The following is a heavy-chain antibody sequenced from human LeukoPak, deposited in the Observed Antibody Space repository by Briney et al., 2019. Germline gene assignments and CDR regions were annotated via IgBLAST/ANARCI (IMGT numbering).Heavy chain of an antibody. CDR3: ARGQAGWSLDY. CDR2: IYHSGST. CDR1: GGSISSGGYS. J-gene: IGHJ4*02. D-gene: IGHD6-19*01. Sequence: PSETLSLTCAVSGGSISSGGYSWSWIRQPPGKGLEWIGYIYHSGSTYYNPSLKSRVTISVDTSKNQFSLKLSSVTAADTAVYYCARGQAGWSLDYWGQGTLVTVSS. V-gene: IGHV4-30-2*01.